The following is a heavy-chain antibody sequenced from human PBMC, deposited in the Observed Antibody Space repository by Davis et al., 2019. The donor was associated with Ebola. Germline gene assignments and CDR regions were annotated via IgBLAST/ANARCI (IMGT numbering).Heavy chain of an antibody. CDR3: ARLWHSNYDY. CDR1: GYTFTSYD. D-gene: IGHD4-11*01. J-gene: IGHJ4*02. V-gene: IGHV1-46*01. Sequence: ASVKVSCKASGYTFTSYDINWVRQAPGQGLEWMGIINPSGGSTSYAQKFQGRVTMTRDTSTSTVYMELSSLRSEDTAVYYCARLWHSNYDYWGQGTLVTVSS. CDR2: INPSGGST.